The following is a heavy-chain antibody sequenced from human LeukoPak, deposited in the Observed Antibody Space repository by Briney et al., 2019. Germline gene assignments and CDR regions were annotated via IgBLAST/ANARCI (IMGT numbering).Heavy chain of an antibody. D-gene: IGHD3-3*01. CDR3: ARDTIFGVVNDFDY. CDR1: GYTFTSYG. CDR2: ISDYNGNT. V-gene: IGHV1-18*01. Sequence: GASVKVSCKASGYTFTSYGISWVRQAPGQGLEWMGWISDYNGNTNYAQKLQGRVTMTTDTSTSTAYMELRSLRSDDTAVYYCARDTIFGVVNDFDYWGQGTLVTVSS. J-gene: IGHJ4*02.